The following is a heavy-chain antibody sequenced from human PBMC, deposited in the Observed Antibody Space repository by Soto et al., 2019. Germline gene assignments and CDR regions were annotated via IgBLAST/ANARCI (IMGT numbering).Heavy chain of an antibody. V-gene: IGHV4-59*01. J-gene: IGHJ5*02. CDR2: IYYSGST. CDR3: ARAATELRYFDWLNWFDP. Sequence: SETLSLTCTVSGGSISSYYWSWIRQPPGKGLEWIGYIYYSGSTNYNPSLKSRVTISVDTSKNQFSLKLSSVTAADTAVYYCARAATELRYFDWLNWFDPWGQGTLVTVS. D-gene: IGHD3-9*01. CDR1: GGSISSYY.